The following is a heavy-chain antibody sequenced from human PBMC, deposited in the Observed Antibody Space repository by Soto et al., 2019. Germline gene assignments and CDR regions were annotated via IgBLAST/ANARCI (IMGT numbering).Heavy chain of an antibody. V-gene: IGHV3-48*03. CDR1: GFTFSSYE. J-gene: IGHJ4*02. D-gene: IGHD6-19*01. CDR2: ISSSGSTI. CDR3: ASLIAVAGNFDY. Sequence: AGGSLRLSCAASGFTFSSYEMNWVRQAPGKGLEWVSYISSSGSTIYYADSVKGRFTISRDNAKNSLYLQMNSLRAEDTAVYYCASLIAVAGNFDYWGQGTLVTVS.